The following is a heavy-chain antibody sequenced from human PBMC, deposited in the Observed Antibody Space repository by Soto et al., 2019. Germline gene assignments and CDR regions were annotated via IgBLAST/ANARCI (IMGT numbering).Heavy chain of an antibody. CDR2: TGGTGVAT. D-gene: IGHD3-10*01. CDR1: EFTFSSYA. J-gene: IGHJ6*02. Sequence: EVQLLESGGGLVQPGGSLRLSCAASEFTFSSYAMNWVRQSRGKGLEWVSATGGTGVATYYADSVKGRFTITRDNSKNTLYLQMSSLRAEDTAVYYCVKDLVRSFYGAEFYGMDVWGQGTTVTVSS. V-gene: IGHV3-23*01. CDR3: VKDLVRSFYGAEFYGMDV.